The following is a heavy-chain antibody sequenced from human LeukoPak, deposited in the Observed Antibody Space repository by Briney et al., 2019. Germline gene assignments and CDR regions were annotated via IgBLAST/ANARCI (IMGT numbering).Heavy chain of an antibody. J-gene: IGHJ3*02. CDR2: ISVRSSTI. V-gene: IGHV3-48*01. CDR1: GFFFSSYS. Sequence: GGSLRLSCAASGFFFSSYSMNWVRQAPGKGLEWVSHISVRSSTIDYADSVKGRFTISRDNARNSLYLQMNSLRAEDTAVYYCARDKDYAFDIWGQGTMVTVSS. CDR3: ARDKDYAFDI.